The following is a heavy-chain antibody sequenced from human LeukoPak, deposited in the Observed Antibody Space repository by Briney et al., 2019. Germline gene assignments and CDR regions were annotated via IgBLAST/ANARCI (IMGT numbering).Heavy chain of an antibody. V-gene: IGHV3-7*01. D-gene: IGHD3-10*01. CDR1: GFTFSSYW. CDR2: IKQVGSEK. Sequence: PGGSLRLSCAASGFTFSSYWMSWVRQAPGKGLEWVANIKQVGSEKYYVDSVKGRFTISRDNAKNSLYLQMNSLRAEDTAVYYCARDKMLSHYYGSGSYPRPFDYWGQGTLVTVSS. CDR3: ARDKMLSHYYGSGSYPRPFDY. J-gene: IGHJ4*02.